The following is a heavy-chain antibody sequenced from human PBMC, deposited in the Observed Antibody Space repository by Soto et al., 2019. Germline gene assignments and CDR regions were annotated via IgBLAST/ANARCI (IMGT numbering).Heavy chain of an antibody. CDR3: ARLSWNYNGMDV. D-gene: IGHD1-1*01. CDR1: GYSFTGYW. J-gene: IGHJ6*02. V-gene: IGHV5-10-1*01. CDR2: IDPSDSYT. Sequence: PGESLKISWKGAGYSFTGYWIILVRQMPGKGLEWMGRIDPSDSYTNYSPSFQGHVTISADKSISTAYLQWSSLKASDTAMYYCARLSWNYNGMDVWGQGTTVTVSS.